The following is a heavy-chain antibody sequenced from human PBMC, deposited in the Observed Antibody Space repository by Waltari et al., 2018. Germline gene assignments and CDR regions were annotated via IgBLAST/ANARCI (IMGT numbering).Heavy chain of an antibody. J-gene: IGHJ4*02. CDR3: GRNFGDYAPIDY. CDR2: FSTTGST. Sequence: HVQLQESGPGLVRPSQTLSLTCTVSGASIGSGSFSWRWIRQPAGQGLEGVGRFSTTGSTNYNPSLKSRVTISIDASKNHFYLRLSSVTAADTAVYYCGRNFGDYAPIDYWGQGTLVTVSS. D-gene: IGHD4-17*01. V-gene: IGHV4-61*02. CDR1: GASIGSGSFS.